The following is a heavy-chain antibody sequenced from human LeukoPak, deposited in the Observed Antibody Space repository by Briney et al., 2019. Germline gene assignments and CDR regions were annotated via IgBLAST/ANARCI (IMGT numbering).Heavy chain of an antibody. D-gene: IGHD6-19*01. J-gene: IGHJ6*03. CDR1: GFTFSSYG. Sequence: GGSLRLSCAASGFTFSSYGMHWVRQAPGKGLEWVAVISYDGSNKYYADSVEGRFTISRDNSKNTLYLQMNSLRAEDTAVYYCAKRGQAQWLSRYYYMDVWGKGTTVTISS. CDR3: AKRGQAQWLSRYYYMDV. CDR2: ISYDGSNK. V-gene: IGHV3-30*18.